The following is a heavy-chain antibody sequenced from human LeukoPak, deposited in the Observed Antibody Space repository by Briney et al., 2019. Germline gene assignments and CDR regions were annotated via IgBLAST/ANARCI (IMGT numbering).Heavy chain of an antibody. Sequence: GGSLRLSCAASGFTFSSYGMNWVRQAPGKGLEWVSSISSSSSYIYYADSVKGRFTISRDNAKNSLYLQMNSLRAEDTAVYYCARDLSSSGWGSFDPWGQGTLVTVSS. CDR1: GFTFSSYG. J-gene: IGHJ5*02. V-gene: IGHV3-21*01. CDR3: ARDLSSSGWGSFDP. CDR2: ISSSSSYI. D-gene: IGHD6-19*01.